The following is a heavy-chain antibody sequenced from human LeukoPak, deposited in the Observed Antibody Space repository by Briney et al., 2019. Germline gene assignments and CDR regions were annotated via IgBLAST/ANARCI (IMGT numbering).Heavy chain of an antibody. CDR1: GYTFTGYY. Sequence: GASVKVSCKASGYTFTGYYMHWVRQAPGQGLEWMGWINPNSGGTNYAQKLQGRVTMTTDTSTSTAYMELRSLRSDDTAVYYCARHSYYYYDSSGYNGFDIWGQGTMVTASS. CDR3: ARHSYYYYDSSGYNGFDI. V-gene: IGHV1-2*02. J-gene: IGHJ3*02. CDR2: INPNSGGT. D-gene: IGHD3-22*01.